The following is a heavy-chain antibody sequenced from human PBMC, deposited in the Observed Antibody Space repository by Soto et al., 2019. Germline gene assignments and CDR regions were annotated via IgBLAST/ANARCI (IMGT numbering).Heavy chain of an antibody. J-gene: IGHJ4*02. V-gene: IGHV3-23*01. D-gene: IGHD5-18*01. CDR1: GFTFSSYA. CDR2: ISGSGGST. CDR3: AKDNSYGYRTFLFDY. Sequence: GGSLRLSCAASGFTFSSYAMSWVRQAPGKGLEWVSAISGSGGSTYYADSVKGRFTISRDNSKNTLYLQMNSLRAEDTAVYYCAKDNSYGYRTFLFDYWGQGTLVPVSS.